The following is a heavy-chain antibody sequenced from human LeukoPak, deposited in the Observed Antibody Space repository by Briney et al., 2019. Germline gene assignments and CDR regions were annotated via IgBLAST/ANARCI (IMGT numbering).Heavy chain of an antibody. Sequence: GESLKISCKASGYSFTNYWIVWLRQMPGKGLEWMGIIYPGDSDTRYSPSFQGQVTISADKSISTAYLQWSSLKASDTAMYYCARRSAGGITIFGVVTKASGAFDIWGQGTMVTVSS. CDR1: GYSFTNYW. D-gene: IGHD3-3*01. J-gene: IGHJ3*02. CDR3: ARRSAGGITIFGVVTKASGAFDI. V-gene: IGHV5-51*01. CDR2: IYPGDSDT.